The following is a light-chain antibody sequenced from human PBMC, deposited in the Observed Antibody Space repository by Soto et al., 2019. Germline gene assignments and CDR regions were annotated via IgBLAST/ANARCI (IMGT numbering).Light chain of an antibody. CDR2: DAS. V-gene: IGKV3-11*01. CDR3: QQRSNWPIT. Sequence: EILFTQSPATLSFSPGERAPLSFRASQSVSSYLAWYQQKPGQAPRLLIYDASNRATGIPARFSGSGSGTDFTLTISSLEPEDFAVYYCQQRSNWPITFGQGTRLEIK. J-gene: IGKJ5*01. CDR1: QSVSSY.